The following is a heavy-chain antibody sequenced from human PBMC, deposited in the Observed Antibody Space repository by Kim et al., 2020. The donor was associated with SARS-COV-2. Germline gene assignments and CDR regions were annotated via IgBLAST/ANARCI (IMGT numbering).Heavy chain of an antibody. V-gene: IGHV3-33*01. Sequence: GGSLRLSCAASGFTFSSYGMHWVRQAPGKGLEWVAVIWYDGSNKYYADSVKGRFTISRDNSKNTLYLQMNSLRAEDTAVYYCARDKYYDSSGYYYIPDAFDIWGQGTMVTVSS. CDR3: ARDKYYDSSGYYYIPDAFDI. D-gene: IGHD3-22*01. CDR1: GFTFSSYG. CDR2: IWYDGSNK. J-gene: IGHJ3*02.